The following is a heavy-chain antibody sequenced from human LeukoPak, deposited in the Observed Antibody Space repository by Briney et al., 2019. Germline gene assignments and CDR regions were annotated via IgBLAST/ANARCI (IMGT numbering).Heavy chain of an antibody. J-gene: IGHJ4*02. CDR1: GGSVSSGSYY. D-gene: IGHD5-18*01. V-gene: IGHV4-61*01. Sequence: SETLSLTCTVSGGSVSSGSYYWSWIRQPPGKGLEWIGYIYYSGSTNYNPSLKSRVTISVDTSKNQFSLKLSSVTAADTAAYYCARGGFVDTAMGLDYWGQGTLVTVSS. CDR3: ARGGFVDTAMGLDY. CDR2: IYYSGST.